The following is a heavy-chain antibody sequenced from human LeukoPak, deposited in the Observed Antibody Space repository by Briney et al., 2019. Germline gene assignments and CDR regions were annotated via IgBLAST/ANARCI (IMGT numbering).Heavy chain of an antibody. D-gene: IGHD2-2*01. CDR1: GFTFSDYY. Sequence: PGGSLRLSCAASGFTFSDYYMSWIRQAPGKGLEWVSYISSSGSTIYYAGSVMGRFTISRDNAKNSLYLQMNSLRDDDTAVYYCAKGRGEYQLFDYWGQGTLVTVSS. CDR2: ISSSGSTI. CDR3: AKGRGEYQLFDY. V-gene: IGHV3-11*04. J-gene: IGHJ4*02.